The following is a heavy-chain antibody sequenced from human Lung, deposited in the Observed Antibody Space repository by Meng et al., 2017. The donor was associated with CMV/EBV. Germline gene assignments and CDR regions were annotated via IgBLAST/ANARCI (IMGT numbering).Heavy chain of an antibody. CDR1: GYTFTGYY. V-gene: IGHV1-2*02. D-gene: IGHD2-2*01. Sequence: SVKVSCXASGYTFTGYYMHWVRQAPGQGLEWMGWINPNSGGTNYAQKFQGRVTMTRDTSISTAYMELSRLRSDDTAVYYCARVFGVVVPLEGCMDVWGQGTTVTVSS. CDR3: ARVFGVVVPLEGCMDV. J-gene: IGHJ6*02. CDR2: INPNSGGT.